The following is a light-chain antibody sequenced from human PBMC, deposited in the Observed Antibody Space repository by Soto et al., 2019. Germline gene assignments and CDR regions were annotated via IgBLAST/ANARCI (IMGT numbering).Light chain of an antibody. J-gene: IGKJ4*01. CDR2: TAS. Sequence: DIQMTQSPSTLSAYVGDRVTITCRASQRISAYLNWYQHKPGKAPRLMIYTASSLESGVPSRFSGSRSGTDCTLTISSLQPEDVATYYCLQSYSTPLSLGGGTKVDIK. CDR1: QRISAY. CDR3: LQSYSTPLS. V-gene: IGKV1-39*01.